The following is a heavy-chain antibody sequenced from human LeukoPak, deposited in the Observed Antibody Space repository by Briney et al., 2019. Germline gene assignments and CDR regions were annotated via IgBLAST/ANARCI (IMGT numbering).Heavy chain of an antibody. Sequence: SETLSLTCTVSGGSISSGGYYWSWIRQHPGKGLEWIGYIYYSGSTYYNPSLKSRVTISVDTSKNQFSLKLSSVTAADTAVYYCARDGLERNFDYWGQGTLVTVSS. V-gene: IGHV4-31*03. CDR2: IYYSGST. CDR1: GGSISSGGYY. J-gene: IGHJ4*02. CDR3: ARDGLERNFDY. D-gene: IGHD1-1*01.